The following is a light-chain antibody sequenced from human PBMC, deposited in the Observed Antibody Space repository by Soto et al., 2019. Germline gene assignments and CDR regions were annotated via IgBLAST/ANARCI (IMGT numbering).Light chain of an antibody. CDR2: GAS. J-gene: IGKJ5*01. V-gene: IGKV3D-15*01. CDR3: QQYGYSPIT. CDR1: QSISSN. Sequence: IVMTQSPSTLSVSPGEGATLSCRASQSISSNLAWYQQKPGQAPRLLIYGASTRATGLPARFSGGGSGTDFTLTISRLEPEDFAVYYCQQYGYSPITFGQGTLLEI.